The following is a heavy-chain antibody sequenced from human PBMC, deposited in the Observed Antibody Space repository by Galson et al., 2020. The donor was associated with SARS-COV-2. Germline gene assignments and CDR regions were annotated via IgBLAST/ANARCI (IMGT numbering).Heavy chain of an antibody. D-gene: IGHD3-22*01. CDR2: MNPNSGNT. CDR3: ARVLRTYYYDSSGYYPLRY. J-gene: IGHJ4*02. V-gene: IGHV1-8*01. Sequence: ASVKVSCKASGYTFTSYDINWVRQATGQGLEWMGWMNPNSGNTGYAQKFQGRVTMTRNTSISTAYMELSSLRSEDTAVYYCARVLRTYYYDSSGYYPLRYWGQGTLVTVSS. CDR1: GYTFTSYD.